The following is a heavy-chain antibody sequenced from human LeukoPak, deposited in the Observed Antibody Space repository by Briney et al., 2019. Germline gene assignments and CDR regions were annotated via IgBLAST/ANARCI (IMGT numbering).Heavy chain of an antibody. J-gene: IGHJ4*02. CDR3: ARDGSVVVVSPTRNDFDY. CDR1: GYTITSYG. D-gene: IGHD2-15*01. Sequence: ASVKVSCKASGYTITSYGISWVRQAPGQGLEWMGWISAYNDNTNYAQKLQGRVTMTTDTSTSTAYMELRSLRSDDTAVYYCARDGSVVVVSPTRNDFDYWGRGTLVTVSS. CDR2: ISAYNDNT. V-gene: IGHV1-18*01.